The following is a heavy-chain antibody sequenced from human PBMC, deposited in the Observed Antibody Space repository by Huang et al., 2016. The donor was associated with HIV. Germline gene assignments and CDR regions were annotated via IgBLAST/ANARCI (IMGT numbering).Heavy chain of an antibody. D-gene: IGHD1-1*01. CDR2: IYYSWST. CDR3: ARLGWSGTMRDAFDI. Sequence: QVQLQESGPGLVKPSQTLSLTCTVSGGSISSGGYYWSWIRQPPGKGLEWIGYIYYSWSTYYNPSLKSRVTISVDTAKNQFSLKLSSVTAADTAVYYCARLGWSGTMRDAFDIWGQGTMVTVSS. V-gene: IGHV4-30-4*08. J-gene: IGHJ3*02. CDR1: GGSISSGGYY.